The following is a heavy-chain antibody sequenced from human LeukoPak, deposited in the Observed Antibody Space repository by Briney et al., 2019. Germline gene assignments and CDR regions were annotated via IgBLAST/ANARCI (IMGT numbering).Heavy chain of an antibody. CDR2: IYHSGST. Sequence: SETLSLTCSVSRDSVSRSSYYWGWIRQPPGKGLEWIGSIYHSGSTYYNPSLKSRVTISVDTSKNQFSLKLSSVTAADTAVYYCACLEFAIFGVVQEWGYWGQGTLVTVSS. D-gene: IGHD3-3*01. CDR3: ACLEFAIFGVVQEWGY. J-gene: IGHJ4*02. V-gene: IGHV4-39*07. CDR1: RDSVSRSSYY.